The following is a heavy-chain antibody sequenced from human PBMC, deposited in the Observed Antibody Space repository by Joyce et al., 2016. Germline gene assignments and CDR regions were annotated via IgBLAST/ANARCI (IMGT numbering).Heavy chain of an antibody. J-gene: IGHJ4*02. D-gene: IGHD3-16*01. CDR3: ARGTDYVWVSP. V-gene: IGHV4-34*02. CDR1: GAFFTLYPYW. CDR2: IHYTGAT. Sequence: QVQLQQWGAGLLKPSETLSLTCGVYGAFFTLYPYWFSWIRQSPEKGLEWIGEIHYTGATNYNPSFKSGVTMPVDTSKRQFFLKLTSMTAADTAVYYCARGTDYVWVSPWGQGTLVTVSS.